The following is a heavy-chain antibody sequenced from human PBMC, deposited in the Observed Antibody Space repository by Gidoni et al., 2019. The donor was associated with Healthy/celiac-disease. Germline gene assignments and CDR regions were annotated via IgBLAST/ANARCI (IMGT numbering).Heavy chain of an antibody. CDR2: IRSKAYGGTT. Sequence: EVQLVESGGGLVQPGRSLRLSCTASGFTFGDYAMSWVRQAPGKGLEWVGFIRSKAYGGTTEYAASVKGRFTISRDDSKSIAYLQMNSLKTEDTAVYYCTRDRGVRGYYDSSGFGYWGQGTLVTVSS. V-gene: IGHV3-49*04. D-gene: IGHD3-22*01. CDR1: GFTFGDYA. CDR3: TRDRGVRGYYDSSGFGY. J-gene: IGHJ4*02.